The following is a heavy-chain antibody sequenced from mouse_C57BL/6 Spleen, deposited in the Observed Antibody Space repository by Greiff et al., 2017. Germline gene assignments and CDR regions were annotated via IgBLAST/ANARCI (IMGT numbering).Heavy chain of an antibody. CDR2: IHPNSGST. D-gene: IGHD3-2*02. V-gene: IGHV1-64*01. Sequence: QVQLQQPGAELVKPGASVKLSCKASGYTFTSYWMHWVKQRPGQGLEWIGMIHPNSGSTNYNEKFKSKATLTVDKSSSTAYMQLSSLTSEDSAVYYCARASAQATYYYAMDYWGQGTSGTVSS. CDR3: ARASAQATYYYAMDY. CDR1: GYTFTSYW. J-gene: IGHJ4*01.